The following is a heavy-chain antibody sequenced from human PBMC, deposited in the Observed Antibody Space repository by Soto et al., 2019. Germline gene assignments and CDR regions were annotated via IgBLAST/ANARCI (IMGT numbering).Heavy chain of an antibody. J-gene: IGHJ4*02. D-gene: IGHD3-22*01. CDR3: ARGWGYESSDYYYAY. CDR1: GGTFSTNA. CDR2: IIPMFGTA. Sequence: QVQLVQSGAEVRKPGSSVKVSCKASGGTFSTNAISWVRQAPGQGLEWMGGIIPMFGTANHAQKFQGRVTISADASTSTAYMELSSLRSEDTAIYYCARGWGYESSDYYYAYWGQGTLVIVSS. V-gene: IGHV1-69*01.